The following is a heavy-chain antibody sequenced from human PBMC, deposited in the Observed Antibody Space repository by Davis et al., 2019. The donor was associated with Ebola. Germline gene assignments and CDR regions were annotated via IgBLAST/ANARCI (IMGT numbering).Heavy chain of an antibody. V-gene: IGHV3-48*04. J-gene: IGHJ4*02. D-gene: IGHD2-15*01. CDR3: ARDLGQDSGGTS. CDR1: GFTFSSCW. CDR2: ISSTASTL. Sequence: PGGSLRLSCAASGFTFSSCWMSWVRQAPGKGLEWVSFISSTASTLHYADSVKGRFTISRDNAKNSLYLQMNSLRAEDTAVYYCARDLGQDSGGTSGGQGTLVTVSS.